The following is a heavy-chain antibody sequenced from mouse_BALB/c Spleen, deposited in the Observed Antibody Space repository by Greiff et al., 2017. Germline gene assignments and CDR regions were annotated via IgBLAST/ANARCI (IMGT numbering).Heavy chain of an antibody. V-gene: IGHV5-4*02. CDR1: GFTFSDYY. J-gene: IGHJ4*01. CDR3: ARELRLRAMDY. CDR2: ISDGGSYT. Sequence: EVKLVESGGGLVKPGGSLKLSCAASGFTFSDYYMYWVRQTPEKRLEWVATISDGGSYTYYPDSVKGRFTISRDNARNILYLQMSSLRSEDTAMYYCARELRLRAMDYWGQGTSVTVSS. D-gene: IGHD1-2*01.